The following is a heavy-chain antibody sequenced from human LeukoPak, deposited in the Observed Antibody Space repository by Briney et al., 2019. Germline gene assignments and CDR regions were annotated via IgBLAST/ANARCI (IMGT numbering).Heavy chain of an antibody. V-gene: IGHV3-21*01. CDR1: GFTFSTYS. J-gene: IGHJ4*02. D-gene: IGHD6-13*01. CDR2: ISSGGSYI. CDR3: ARGLRSTWTPDY. Sequence: GGSLRLSCVASGFTFSTYSMNWVRQAPGKGLEWVSSISSGGSYIYYADSVKGRFTISRDNAKNSLYLQMNSLRAEDTAVYYCARGLRSTWTPDYWGQGTLVTVSS.